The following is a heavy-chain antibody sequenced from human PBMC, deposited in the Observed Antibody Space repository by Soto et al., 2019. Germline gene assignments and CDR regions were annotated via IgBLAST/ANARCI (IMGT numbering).Heavy chain of an antibody. CDR3: AKAPWLWSGYYFDY. V-gene: IGHV3-23*01. D-gene: IGHD5-12*01. CDR2: ISGSGGST. CDR1: GFTFSSYA. Sequence: GGSLRLSCAASGFTFSSYAMGWVRQAPGKGLEWVSAISGSGGSTYYADTVKGRFTISRDNSKNTLYLQMNSLRAEDTAVYYCAKAPWLWSGYYFDYWGQGTLVTVSS. J-gene: IGHJ4*02.